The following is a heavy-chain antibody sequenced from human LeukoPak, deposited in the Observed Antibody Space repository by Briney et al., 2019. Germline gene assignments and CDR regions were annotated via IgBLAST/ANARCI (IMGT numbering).Heavy chain of an antibody. CDR3: ASTGSLVRGVTDY. CDR2: IIPIFGTA. V-gene: IGHV1-69*06. CDR1: GGTFSSYA. D-gene: IGHD3-10*01. Sequence: SVKVSCKASGGTFSSYAISWVRQAPGQGLEWMGGIIPIFGTANYAQKFQGRVTITADKSTSTAYMELSSLRSEDTAVYYCASTGSLVRGVTDYWGQGTLVTVSP. J-gene: IGHJ4*02.